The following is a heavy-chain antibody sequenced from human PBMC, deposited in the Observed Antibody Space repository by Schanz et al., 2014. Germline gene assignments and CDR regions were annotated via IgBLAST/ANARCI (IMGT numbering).Heavy chain of an antibody. J-gene: IGHJ6*03. D-gene: IGHD3-10*01. CDR1: GGTFSTYT. CDR3: ARVSMEFERGKSYYYYMDV. V-gene: IGHV1-69*04. CDR2: IIPILGIA. Sequence: QVQVVQSGAEVKKPGSSVKVSCKASGGTFSTYTISWVRQAPGQGLEWMGRIIPILGIANYAQKFQGRVTFTADKSTSTAYMELNSLTSEDTAVYYCARVSMEFERGKSYYYYMDVWGRGTTVTVSS.